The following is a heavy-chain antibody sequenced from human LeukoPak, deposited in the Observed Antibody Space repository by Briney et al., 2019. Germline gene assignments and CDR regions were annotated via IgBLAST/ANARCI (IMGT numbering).Heavy chain of an antibody. CDR2: IYYSGST. J-gene: IGHJ5*02. V-gene: IGHV4-31*03. D-gene: IGHD6-6*01. Sequence: SQTLSLTCTVSGVSISGGGFYWSWIRQHPGKGLEWIGYIYYSGSTYYNPSLKSRVTLSVDTSKNQFSLKLSSVTAADTAVYDCARVYGSSWGCFDPWGQGTLVTVSS. CDR1: GVSISGGGFY. CDR3: ARVYGSSWGCFDP.